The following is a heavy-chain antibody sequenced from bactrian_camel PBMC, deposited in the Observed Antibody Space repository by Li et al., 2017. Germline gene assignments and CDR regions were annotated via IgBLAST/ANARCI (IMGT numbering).Heavy chain of an antibody. CDR2: IDDDGST. V-gene: IGHV3S10*01. CDR1: GFGYGNSFSSYL. Sequence: QLVESGGGSAHAVGSLRLPCVASGFGYGNSFSSYLLAWFRHAPGKGRENIAAIDDDGSTKYDDSVKGRFTISRDNANSLLFLHMTNLKPGGSATYYCAASSCETEEEDDFQYYVQGTQVTVS. D-gene: IGHD2*01. J-gene: IGHJ4*01.